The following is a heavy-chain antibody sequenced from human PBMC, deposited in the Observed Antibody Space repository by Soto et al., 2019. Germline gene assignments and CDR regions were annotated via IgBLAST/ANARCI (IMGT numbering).Heavy chain of an antibody. CDR1: GGSFSGYY. Sequence: SETLSLTCAVYGGSFSGYYWSWIRQPPGKGLEWIGEINHSGSTNYNPSLKSRVTISVDTSKNQFSMKLSSVTAADTAVYYRARKDVDTATDFDYWGQGALVPVSP. J-gene: IGHJ4*02. V-gene: IGHV4-34*01. D-gene: IGHD5-18*01. CDR3: ARKDVDTATDFDY. CDR2: INHSGST.